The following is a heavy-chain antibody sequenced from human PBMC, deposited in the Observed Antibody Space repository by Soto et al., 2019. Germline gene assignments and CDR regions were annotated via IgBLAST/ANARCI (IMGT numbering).Heavy chain of an antibody. J-gene: IGHJ5*02. CDR2: IYYSGST. D-gene: IGHD2-15*01. CDR3: ARVRVYSVVVAAENWFDP. CDR1: GGSISSYY. V-gene: IGHV4-59*01. Sequence: PSETLSLTCTVSGGSISSYYWSWIRQPPGKGLEWIGYIYYSGSTNYNSSLKSRVTISVDTSKNQFSLKLSSVTAADTAVYYCARVRVYSVVVAAENWFDPWGQGTLVTVSS.